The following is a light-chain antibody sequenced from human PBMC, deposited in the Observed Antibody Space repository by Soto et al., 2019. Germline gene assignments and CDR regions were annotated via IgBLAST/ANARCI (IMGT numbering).Light chain of an antibody. J-gene: IGKJ2*01. CDR1: QRVSSY. CDR2: GVS. Sequence: IQLTQSPSFLSASVGDRVTITCRASQRVSSYLNWYQQKPGKTPKLLISGVSTLESEVSSRFSGSGSTPDFTLTFSSLQPEDSATYYCLQIHTFPRTFGQGAKVEIK. CDR3: LQIHTFPRT. V-gene: IGKV1-9*01.